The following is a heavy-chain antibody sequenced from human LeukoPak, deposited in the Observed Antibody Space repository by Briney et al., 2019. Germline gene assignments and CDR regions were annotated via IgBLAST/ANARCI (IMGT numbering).Heavy chain of an antibody. CDR1: GINFSGYS. V-gene: IGHV3-48*02. D-gene: IGHD1-26*01. J-gene: IGHJ4*02. CDR3: AKDQRWESPHYLDS. Sequence: GGSLRLSRAASGINFSGYSMHWVRQAPGKGLEWVSYISGSSRTIYYADSVKGRFTISRDNAKNTLYVQMSSLRDEDTAVYYCAKDQRWESPHYLDSWGQGTLVTVSS. CDR2: ISGSSRTI.